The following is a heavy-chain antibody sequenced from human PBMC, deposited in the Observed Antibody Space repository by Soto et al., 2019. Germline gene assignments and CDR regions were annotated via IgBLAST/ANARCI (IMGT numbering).Heavy chain of an antibody. CDR2: IRSKAYGGTT. V-gene: IGHV3-49*03. CDR1: GFTFGDYA. Sequence: GGSLRLSCTASGFTFGDYAMSWFRQAPGKGLEWVGFIRSKAYGGTTEYAASVKGRFTISRDDSKSIAYLQMNSLKTEDTAVYYCTRGLYDFWSGYEYFDYWGQGTLVTVSS. CDR3: TRGLYDFWSGYEYFDY. J-gene: IGHJ4*02. D-gene: IGHD3-3*01.